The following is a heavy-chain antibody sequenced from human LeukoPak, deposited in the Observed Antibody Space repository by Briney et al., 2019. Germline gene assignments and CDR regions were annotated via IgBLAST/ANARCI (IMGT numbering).Heavy chain of an antibody. CDR3: ARSPNYSDSSGYYYVSDS. Sequence: GASVKVSCKASGYTFTGYYIHWVRQAPGQGLEWMGRINPNSDDTNYAQRFQGRVTMTRDTPISTAYMELSRLRSDDTAVYYCARSPNYSDSSGYYYVSDSWGQGTLVTVSS. V-gene: IGHV1-2*06. J-gene: IGHJ4*02. CDR2: INPNSDDT. D-gene: IGHD3-22*01. CDR1: GYTFTGYY.